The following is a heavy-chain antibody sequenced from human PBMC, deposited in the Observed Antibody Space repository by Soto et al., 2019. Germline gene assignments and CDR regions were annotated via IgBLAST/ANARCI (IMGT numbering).Heavy chain of an antibody. D-gene: IGHD4-17*01. CDR1: GYTFTSYG. J-gene: IGHJ4*02. CDR3: ARGMTTVTTPEFGY. CDR2: ISAYNGNT. V-gene: IGHV1-18*01. Sequence: ASVKVSCKASGYTFTSYGISWVRQAPGQGLEWMGWISAYNGNTNYAQKLQGRVTMTTDTSTCTAYMELRSLRSDDTAVYYCARGMTTVTTPEFGYWGQGTLVTVSS.